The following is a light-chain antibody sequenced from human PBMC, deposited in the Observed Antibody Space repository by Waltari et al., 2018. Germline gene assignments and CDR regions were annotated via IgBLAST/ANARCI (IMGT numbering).Light chain of an antibody. V-gene: IGKV1-39*01. J-gene: IGKJ1*01. CDR3: QQSYSSPPT. CDR1: QSISSY. CDR2: AAS. Sequence: DIQMTQSPSSLSASVGDRVTITCRVSQSISSYLNWYQQKPGKAPKLLIYAASSLQSGVPSRFSGSGSGTDFTLTISSLQPEDFATYYCQQSYSSPPTFGQGTKVGLK.